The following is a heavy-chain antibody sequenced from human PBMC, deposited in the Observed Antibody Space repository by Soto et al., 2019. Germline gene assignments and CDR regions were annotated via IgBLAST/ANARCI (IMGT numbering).Heavy chain of an antibody. D-gene: IGHD3-10*01. V-gene: IGHV3-23*01. Sequence: SGGSLRLSCAGSGFTFSTNAMSWVRQAPGKGLEWVSTISGNGDSSDYADSVKGRFTVSRHNSKNTLYLQMNSLRAEDTAVYYCAKRHSYGSGNFALEKWGQGTLVTVSS. J-gene: IGHJ4*03. CDR3: AKRHSYGSGNFALEK. CDR2: ISGNGDSS. CDR1: GFTFSTNA.